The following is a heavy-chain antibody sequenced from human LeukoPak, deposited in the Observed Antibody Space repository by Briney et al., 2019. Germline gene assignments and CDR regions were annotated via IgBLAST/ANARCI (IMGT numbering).Heavy chain of an antibody. Sequence: GSSVKVSCKASGGTFSSYAFSWVRQAPGQGLEWMGGIIPIFGTTNYAQKFQGRVTITADESTSTAYMELSSLRSEDTAVYYCARDDEGIAAGDDAFDIWGQGTMVTVSS. D-gene: IGHD6-13*01. V-gene: IGHV1-69*01. CDR2: IIPIFGTT. J-gene: IGHJ3*02. CDR1: GGTFSSYA. CDR3: ARDDEGIAAGDDAFDI.